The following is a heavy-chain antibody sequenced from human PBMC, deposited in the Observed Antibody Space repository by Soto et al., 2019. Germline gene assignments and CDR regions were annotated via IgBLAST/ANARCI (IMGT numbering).Heavy chain of an antibody. J-gene: IGHJ4*02. Sequence: GGSLRLSCAASGFTFSNAWMSWVRQAPGKGLEWVAVISYDGSNKYYADSVKGRFTISRDNSKNTLYLQMNSLRAEDTAVYYCARKTLTYYYDSSASYWGQGTLVTVSS. V-gene: IGHV3-30*03. CDR3: ARKTLTYYYDSSASY. CDR1: GFTFSNAW. D-gene: IGHD3-22*01. CDR2: ISYDGSNK.